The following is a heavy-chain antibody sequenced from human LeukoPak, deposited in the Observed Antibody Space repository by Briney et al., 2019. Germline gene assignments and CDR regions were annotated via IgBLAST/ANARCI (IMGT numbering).Heavy chain of an antibody. CDR1: GGTFSSYA. V-gene: IGHV1-69*01. D-gene: IGHD1-26*01. Sequence: SVKVSCKASGGTFSSYAISWVRQAPGQGLEWMGGIIPIFGTANYAQKFQGRVTITADESTSTAYMELSSLRSEDTAAYYCASRVGATTETFDYWGQGTLVTVSS. J-gene: IGHJ4*02. CDR3: ASRVGATTETFDY. CDR2: IIPIFGTA.